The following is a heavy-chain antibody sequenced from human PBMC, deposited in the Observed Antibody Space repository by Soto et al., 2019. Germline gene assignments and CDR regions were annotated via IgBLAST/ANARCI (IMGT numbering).Heavy chain of an antibody. Sequence: SETLSLTCTLSGGSISSGGYYWSWIRQHPGKGLEWMGYIYYSGSTYYNPSLKSRVTISVDTSKNQFSLKLSSVTAADTAVYYCARVSRFGSPYYFDYWGQGTLVTVSS. CDR1: GGSISSGGYY. CDR3: ARVSRFGSPYYFDY. CDR2: IYYSGST. D-gene: IGHD3-16*01. J-gene: IGHJ4*02. V-gene: IGHV4-31*03.